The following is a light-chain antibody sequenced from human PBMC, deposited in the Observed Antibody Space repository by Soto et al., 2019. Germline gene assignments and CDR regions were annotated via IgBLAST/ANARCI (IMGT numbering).Light chain of an antibody. CDR1: QSVSSTY. J-gene: IGKJ5*01. V-gene: IGKV3-20*01. CDR3: QQYGSSPR. CDR2: GAS. Sequence: EIVFTQSPGTLSSSPGERATLSCRASQSVSSTYLIWYQQKPGQAPRLLIYGASSRATGVPDRFSGGGSGTDFTLTISRLEPEDFAVYYCQQYGSSPRFGQGTRLEIK.